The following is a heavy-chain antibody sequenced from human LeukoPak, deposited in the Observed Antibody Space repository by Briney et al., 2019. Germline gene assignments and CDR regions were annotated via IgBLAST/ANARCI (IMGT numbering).Heavy chain of an antibody. Sequence: GGSLRLSCAASGFTFSSYAMSWVRQAPGKGLEWVSAISGSGGSTYYADSVKGRFTISRDNSKNTLYLQMNSLRAEDTAVYYCASQEVGPGVVVSYYYYMDVWGKGTPVTVSS. CDR3: ASQEVGPGVVVSYYYYMDV. CDR1: GFTFSSYA. D-gene: IGHD2-15*01. J-gene: IGHJ6*03. V-gene: IGHV3-23*01. CDR2: ISGSGGST.